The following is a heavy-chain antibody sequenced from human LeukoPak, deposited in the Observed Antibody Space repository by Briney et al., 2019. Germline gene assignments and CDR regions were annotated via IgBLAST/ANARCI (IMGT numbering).Heavy chain of an antibody. CDR1: GFTFSDYG. CDR3: ARGYCSSTSCLGGYYYYYMDV. Sequence: GGTLRLSCAASGFTFSDYGMSWVRQAPGKGLEWVSTISDGGSITYYADSVKGRFTISRDNSKNTLYLQMNSLRAEDTALYYCARGYCSSTSCLGGYYYYYMDVWGKGTTVTVSS. CDR2: ISDGGSIT. J-gene: IGHJ6*03. D-gene: IGHD2-2*01. V-gene: IGHV3-23*01.